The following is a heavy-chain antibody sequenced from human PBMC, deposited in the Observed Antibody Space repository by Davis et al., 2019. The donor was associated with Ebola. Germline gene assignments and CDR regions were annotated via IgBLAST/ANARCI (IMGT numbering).Heavy chain of an antibody. CDR1: GFSFSRSS. J-gene: IGHJ4*02. Sequence: GESLKISCAASGFSFSRSSMNWVRQAPGKGLEWLSYITSSSSTIYYAESVKGRFTISRDNGKNSLYLQMNSLRDEDTAVYYCAREYGDYFDYWGQEILVTVSS. V-gene: IGHV3-48*02. CDR2: ITSSSSTI. CDR3: AREYGDYFDY. D-gene: IGHD4-17*01.